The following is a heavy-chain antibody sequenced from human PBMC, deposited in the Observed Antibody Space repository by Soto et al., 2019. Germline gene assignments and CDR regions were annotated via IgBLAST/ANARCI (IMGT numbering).Heavy chain of an antibody. V-gene: IGHV1-2*02. J-gene: IGHJ4*02. CDR3: ARDGYYDFWSGYYTDY. CDR2: INPNSGGT. CDR1: GYTFTGYY. D-gene: IGHD3-3*01. Sequence: ASVKVSCKASGYTFTGYYMHWVRQAPGQGLEWMGWINPNSGGTNYAQKFQGRVTMTRDMSISTAYMELSRLRSDDTAVYYCARDGYYDFWSGYYTDYWGQGTLVTVSS.